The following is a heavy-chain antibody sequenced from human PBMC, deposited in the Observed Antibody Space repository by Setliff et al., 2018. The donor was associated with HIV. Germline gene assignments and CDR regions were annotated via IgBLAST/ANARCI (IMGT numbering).Heavy chain of an antibody. CDR2: INHSGST. CDR3: ARGAGYYGSGSSLPLGY. D-gene: IGHD3-10*01. Sequence: SETLSLTCAVYGGSLSGYYWSWIRQPSGKGLEWSGEINHSGSTNYNPSLKSRVTISVDTSKNQFSLKLNSVTAADTAVYYCARGAGYYGSGSSLPLGYWGQGTLVTVSS. J-gene: IGHJ4*02. CDR1: GGSLSGYY. V-gene: IGHV4-34*01.